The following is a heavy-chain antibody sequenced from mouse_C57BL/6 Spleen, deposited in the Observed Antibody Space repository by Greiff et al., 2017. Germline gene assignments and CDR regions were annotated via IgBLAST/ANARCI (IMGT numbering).Heavy chain of an antibody. J-gene: IGHJ4*01. CDR2: IYPGDGDT. Sequence: QVQLQQSGAELVKPGASVKISCKASGYAFSSYWMNWVKQRPGQGLEWIGQIYPGDGDTNYNGKFKGKATLTADKSSSTAYMQLSSLTSEDSAVYFCVRDYSTSYAMDYGGEGTAVTV. D-gene: IGHD2-5*01. CDR1: GYAFSSYW. V-gene: IGHV1-80*01. CDR3: VRDYSTSYAMDY.